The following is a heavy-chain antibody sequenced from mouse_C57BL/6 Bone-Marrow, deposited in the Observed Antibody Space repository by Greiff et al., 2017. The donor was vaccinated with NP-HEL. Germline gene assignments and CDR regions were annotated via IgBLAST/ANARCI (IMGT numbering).Heavy chain of an antibody. V-gene: IGHV1-72*01. J-gene: IGHJ2*01. CDR1: GYTFTSYW. D-gene: IGHD1-1*01. CDR3: ARSSTVVAPYFDY. CDR2: IDPNRGGT. Sequence: VQLQQPGAELVKPGASVKLSCKASGYTFTSYWMHWVKQRPGRGLEWIGRIDPNRGGTKYNEKFKSKATLTVDKPSSTAYMQLSSLTSEDSAVYYCARSSTVVAPYFDYWGQGTTLTVSS.